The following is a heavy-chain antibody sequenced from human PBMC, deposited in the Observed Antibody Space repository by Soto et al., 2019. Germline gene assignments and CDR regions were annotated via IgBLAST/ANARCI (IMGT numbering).Heavy chain of an antibody. CDR2: IRGKANSYAT. D-gene: IGHD6-13*01. J-gene: IGHJ4*02. CDR3: TTHPGYSHGFGY. V-gene: IGHV3-73*02. CDR1: GFTFSAPA. Sequence: EVQLVESGGGLVQPGGSLNLSCAASGFTFSAPAMHWGRQASGKGREWVGRIRGKANSYATAYAAWVKGRFTISRDDSKNMAYLQMNSLKTEDTAVYYCTTHPGYSHGFGYWGQGTLVTVSS.